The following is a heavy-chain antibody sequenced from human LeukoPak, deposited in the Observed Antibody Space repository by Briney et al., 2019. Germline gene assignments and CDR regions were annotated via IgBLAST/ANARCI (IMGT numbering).Heavy chain of an antibody. V-gene: IGHV3-21*01. CDR1: GFTFSGYS. Sequence: TGRSLRLSCAASGFTFSGYSMDWVRQAPGKGLEWVSGISSSSTYIYYADSVKGRFTISRDNAKNSLYLQMNSLGAEDTALYYCARVITDTNRWYGSDYWGQGALVTVSS. J-gene: IGHJ4*02. D-gene: IGHD6-13*01. CDR2: ISSSSTYI. CDR3: ARVITDTNRWYGSDY.